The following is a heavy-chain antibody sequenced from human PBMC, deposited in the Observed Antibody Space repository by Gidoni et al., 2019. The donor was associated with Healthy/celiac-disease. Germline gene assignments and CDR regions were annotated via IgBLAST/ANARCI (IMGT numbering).Heavy chain of an antibody. Sequence: QVQLVQSGAEVKKPGASVKVSCKASGYTFTSYGISWVRQAPGQGLEWMGWISAYNGNTNYAQKLQGRVTMTTDTSTSTAYMELRSLRSDDTAVYYCARDGNYYGSGSYYIHYYGMDVWGQGTTVTVSS. V-gene: IGHV1-18*01. J-gene: IGHJ6*02. CDR1: GYTFTSYG. D-gene: IGHD3-10*01. CDR3: ARDGNYYGSGSYYIHYYGMDV. CDR2: ISAYNGNT.